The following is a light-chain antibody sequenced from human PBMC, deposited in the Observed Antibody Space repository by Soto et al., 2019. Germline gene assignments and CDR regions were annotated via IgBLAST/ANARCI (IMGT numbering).Light chain of an antibody. V-gene: IGLV4-69*01. Sequence: QPVLTQSPSASASLGASVKLTCTLSRGHSSYGIAWHQQQPEKGPRYLMKLNSDGSHSKGDGIPDRFSGSSSGAERYLTISRLQSEDEADYSCQTWGTGIQVFGGGTKLTVL. CDR3: QTWGTGIQV. CDR1: RGHSSYG. J-gene: IGLJ2*01. CDR2: LNSDGSH.